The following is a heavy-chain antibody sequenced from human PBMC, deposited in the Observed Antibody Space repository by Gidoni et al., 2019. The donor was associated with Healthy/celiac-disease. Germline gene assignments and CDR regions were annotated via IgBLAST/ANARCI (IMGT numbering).Heavy chain of an antibody. CDR3: ARSLSTAIRFLEWSNGEGYYYGMDV. CDR1: GFTFSSYA. CDR2: IGTAGDT. V-gene: IGHV3-13*01. D-gene: IGHD3-3*01. J-gene: IGHJ6*02. Sequence: EVQLVESGGGLVQPGGSLRLSCAASGFTFSSYAMHWVRQATGKGLEWVSAIGTAGDTYYPGSVKGRFTISRENAKNSLYLQMNSLRAGDTAVYYCARSLSTAIRFLEWSNGEGYYYGMDVWGQGTTVTVSS.